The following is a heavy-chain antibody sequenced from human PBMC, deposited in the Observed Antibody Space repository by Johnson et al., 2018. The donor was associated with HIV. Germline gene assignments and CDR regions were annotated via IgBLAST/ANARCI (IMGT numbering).Heavy chain of an antibody. V-gene: IGHV3-66*01. CDR2: LYSGGST. CDR3: ARDHSRDEAFDI. CDR1: GFTVSSNY. Sequence: VLLVESGGGLVQPGGSLRLSCAASGFTVSSNYMSWVRQAPGKGLEWVSVLYSGGSTYYADSVKGRFTISRDNSQNTLYLQMNSLRAEDTAVYYCARDHSRDEAFDIWGQGTMVTVSS. J-gene: IGHJ3*02. D-gene: IGHD5-24*01.